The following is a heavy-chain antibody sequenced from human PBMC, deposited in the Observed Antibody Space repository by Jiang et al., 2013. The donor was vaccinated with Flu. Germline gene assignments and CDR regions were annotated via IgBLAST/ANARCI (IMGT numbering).Heavy chain of an antibody. J-gene: IGHJ2*01. CDR1: GYSFTSYW. D-gene: IGHD5-12*01. CDR3: ARQSYSRGYSGYDYVRAEAHPNWYFDL. V-gene: IGHV5-51*01. CDR2: IYPGDSDT. Sequence: PGESLKISCKGSGYSFTSYWIGWARQMPGKGLEWMGIIYPGDSDTRYSPSFQGQVTISADKSISTAYLQWSSLKASDTAMYYCARQSYSRGYSGYDYVRAEAHPNWYFDLWGRGTLVTVSS.